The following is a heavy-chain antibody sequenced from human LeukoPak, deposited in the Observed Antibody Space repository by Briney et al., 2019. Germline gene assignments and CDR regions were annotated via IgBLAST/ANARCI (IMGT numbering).Heavy chain of an antibody. Sequence: GGSLRLSCAASGFTFSDHYMDWVRQAPGKGLEWVGRMRSKTNIYATAYGASVKGRFTISRDNSKNTLYLQMNSLRAEDTAVYYCAKDIPVVPAAISPHWFDPWGQGTLVTVSS. D-gene: IGHD2-2*02. CDR1: GFTFSDHY. CDR2: MRSKTNIYAT. V-gene: IGHV3-72*01. J-gene: IGHJ5*02. CDR3: AKDIPVVPAAISPHWFDP.